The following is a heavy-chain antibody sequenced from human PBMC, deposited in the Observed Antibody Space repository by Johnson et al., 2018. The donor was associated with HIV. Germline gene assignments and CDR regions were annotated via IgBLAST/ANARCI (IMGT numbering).Heavy chain of an antibody. CDR2: ISFDGTNN. D-gene: IGHD4-17*01. CDR1: GFTVSSNY. J-gene: IGHJ3*02. CDR3: ARGRALRALDAFDI. V-gene: IGHV3-30-3*01. Sequence: VQLVESGGVVVQPGGSLRLSCAASGFTVSSNYMHWVRQAPGKGLEWVAVISFDGTNNYYADSVKGRFTISRDNSKNTLYLQMNSLRAEDTAVYYCARGRALRALDAFDIWGQGTMVTVSS.